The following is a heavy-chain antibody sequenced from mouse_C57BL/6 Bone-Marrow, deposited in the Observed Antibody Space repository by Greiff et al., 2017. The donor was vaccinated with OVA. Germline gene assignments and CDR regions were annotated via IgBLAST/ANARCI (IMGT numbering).Heavy chain of an antibody. CDR2: ISSGGSYT. D-gene: IGHD1-1*01. V-gene: IGHV5-6*01. J-gene: IGHJ1*03. Sequence: EVQGVESGGDLVKPGGSLKLSCAASGFTFSSYGMSWVRQTPDKRLEWVATISSGGSYTYYPDSVKGRFTISRDNAKNTLYLQMSSLKSEDTAMYYCARRMPYGSSYDWYFDVWGTGTTVTVYS. CDR1: GFTFSSYG. CDR3: ARRMPYGSSYDWYFDV.